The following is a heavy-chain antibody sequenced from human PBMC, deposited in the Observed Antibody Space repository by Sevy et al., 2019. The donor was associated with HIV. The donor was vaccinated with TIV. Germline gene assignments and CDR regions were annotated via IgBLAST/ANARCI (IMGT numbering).Heavy chain of an antibody. CDR3: ARMGDYFDTSGYYPLKY. D-gene: IGHD3-22*01. J-gene: IGHJ4*02. Sequence: ASVKVSCKASGYTFTEYYVHWLRQAPGQGLEWMGWINPQTGGTYFAKKFQDRVTLTTATSINAVYMDLIGLKFDDTAVFYCARMGDYFDTSGYYPLKYWGLGTLVTASS. V-gene: IGHV1-2*02. CDR1: GYTFTEYY. CDR2: INPQTGGT.